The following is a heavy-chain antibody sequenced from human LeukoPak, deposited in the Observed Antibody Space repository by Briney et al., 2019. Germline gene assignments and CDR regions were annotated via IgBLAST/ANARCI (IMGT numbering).Heavy chain of an antibody. CDR1: GFTFSSYE. D-gene: IGHD3-10*01. Sequence: PGGSLRLSCAASGFTFSSYEMNWVRQAPGKGLEWVSYISSSGSTIYYADSVKGRFTISRDNAKNSLYLQMNSLRAEDTAVYYCARVYYYGSGDHWGQGTLVTVSS. J-gene: IGHJ4*02. V-gene: IGHV3-48*03. CDR2: ISSSGSTI. CDR3: ARVYYYGSGDH.